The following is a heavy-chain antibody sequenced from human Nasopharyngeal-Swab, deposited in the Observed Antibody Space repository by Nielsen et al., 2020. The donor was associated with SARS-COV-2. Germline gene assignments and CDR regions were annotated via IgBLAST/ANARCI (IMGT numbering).Heavy chain of an antibody. CDR1: GFIFDDFG. Sequence: GGSLRLSCAASGFIFDDFGMSWVRHIPGKGLAWVSGIIWSGARADYADSVKRRFTISRDNAKNSVHLQMNSLRAEDTALYHCVRDRGSYEFDSWGQGTLVTVSS. CDR2: IIWSGARA. V-gene: IGHV3-20*01. J-gene: IGHJ4*02. D-gene: IGHD5-12*01. CDR3: VRDRGSYEFDS.